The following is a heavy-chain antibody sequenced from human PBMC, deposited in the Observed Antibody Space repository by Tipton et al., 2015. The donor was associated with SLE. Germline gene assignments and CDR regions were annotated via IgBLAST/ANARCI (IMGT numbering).Heavy chain of an antibody. Sequence: TLSLTCTVSGGSISGYYWSWIRQPAGKGLEWIGRVYSSGSTIYNPSIKSRITLSLDTSKNQFYLRVNSVTAADTAVYYCARLTANVRGFGYWGQGRLVTVSS. J-gene: IGHJ4*02. D-gene: IGHD3-16*01. CDR3: ARLTANVRGFGY. V-gene: IGHV4-4*07. CDR1: GGSISGYY. CDR2: VYSSGST.